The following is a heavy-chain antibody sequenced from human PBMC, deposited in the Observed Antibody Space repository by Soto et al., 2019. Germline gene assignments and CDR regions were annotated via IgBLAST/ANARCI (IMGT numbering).Heavy chain of an antibody. Sequence: QVQLVESGGGVVQPGRSLRLSCAASGFTFRNYGMNWVRQAPGKGLEWVAGIWYDGSNKNYVDSVKGRFVISRDNSKNMLYLQMNSLRAADTAVYYCARVTYNTSAGWFDPWGPGTLVIVS. CDR1: GFTFRNYG. V-gene: IGHV3-33*01. D-gene: IGHD1-1*01. CDR3: ARVTYNTSAGWFDP. J-gene: IGHJ5*02. CDR2: IWYDGSNK.